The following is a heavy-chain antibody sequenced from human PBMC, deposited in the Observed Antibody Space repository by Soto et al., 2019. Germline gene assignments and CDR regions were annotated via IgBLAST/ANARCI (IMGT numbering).Heavy chain of an antibody. J-gene: IGHJ5*02. CDR2: IYHSGST. V-gene: IGHV4-38-2*01. Sequence: SETLSLTCAVSGYSISSGYYWGWTRQPPGKGLEWIGSIYHSGSTYYNPSLKSRVTISVDTSKNQFSLKLSSVTAADTAVYYCARGSSGYTSWFDPWGQGTLVTVSS. CDR1: GYSISSGYY. D-gene: IGHD3-22*01. CDR3: ARGSSGYTSWFDP.